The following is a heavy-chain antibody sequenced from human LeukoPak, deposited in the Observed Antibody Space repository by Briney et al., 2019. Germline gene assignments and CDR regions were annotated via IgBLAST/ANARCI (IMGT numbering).Heavy chain of an antibody. CDR1: GFTCSSYW. D-gene: IGHD6-13*01. Sequence: GGSLRLSCAASGFTCSSYWMSWVRQAPGKGLEWVANIKQDGSEKYYVDSVKGRFTISRDNAKNSLYLQMNSLRAEDTAVYYCARVRGYSSSGFDYWGQGTLVTVSS. V-gene: IGHV3-7*01. CDR2: IKQDGSEK. CDR3: ARVRGYSSSGFDY. J-gene: IGHJ4*02.